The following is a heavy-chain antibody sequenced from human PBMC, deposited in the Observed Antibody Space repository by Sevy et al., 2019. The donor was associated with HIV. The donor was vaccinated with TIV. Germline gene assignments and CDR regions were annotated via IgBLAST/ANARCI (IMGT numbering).Heavy chain of an antibody. CDR3: TAGVGTSDFDY. V-gene: IGHV3-15*01. D-gene: IGHD1-26*01. J-gene: IGHJ4*02. CDR2: IKSKTDGGTR. CDR1: GFTFSNAW. Sequence: GGSLRLSCVASGFTFSNAWMSWVRQAPGKGLEWVGRIKSKTDGGTRDFAAPVKGRFAIARDDSKNTLSLQMDSLKTEDTALYYCTAGVGTSDFDYWGQGFLVTVSS.